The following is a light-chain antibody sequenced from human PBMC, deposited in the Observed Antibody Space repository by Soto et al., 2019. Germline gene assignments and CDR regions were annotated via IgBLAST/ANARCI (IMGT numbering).Light chain of an antibody. J-gene: IGLJ1*01. CDR1: SSDVGGYEY. CDR2: EVT. V-gene: IGLV2-14*01. Sequence: QSALTQPASVSGSPGQSITISCTGSSSDVGGYEYVSWYQQYPGKAPKLMIHEVTNRPSGVSDRFSGSKSGNTASLTISGLQAEDEAEYYCRSYTSRDTHVFGTGTKLTVL. CDR3: RSYTSRDTHV.